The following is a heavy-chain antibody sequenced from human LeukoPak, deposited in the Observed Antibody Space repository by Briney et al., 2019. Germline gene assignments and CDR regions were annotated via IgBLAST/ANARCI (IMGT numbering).Heavy chain of an antibody. CDR3: ARDLEGDY. Sequence: GGSLRLSCAASGFTVSTNYMTWVRQAPGKGLEWVSAISGSGGSTYYADSVKGRFTISRGNSKNTLYLQMNSLRAEDTAVYYCARDLEGDYWGQGTLVTVSS. CDR1: GFTVSTNY. J-gene: IGHJ4*02. CDR2: ISGSGGST. V-gene: IGHV3-23*01.